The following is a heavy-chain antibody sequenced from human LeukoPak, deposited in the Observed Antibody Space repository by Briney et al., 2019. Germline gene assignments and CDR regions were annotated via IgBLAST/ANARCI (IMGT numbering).Heavy chain of an antibody. J-gene: IGHJ4*02. V-gene: IGHV4-39*01. CDR3: ASHYDILTGYGY. D-gene: IGHD3-9*01. CDR2: IYYTGST. Sequence: SETLSLTCIVSGDSINTNTYYWGWIRQPPGKGLEWIGSIYYTGSTYYNPSLKSRVTISVDTSKNQFSLKLTSVTAADTAMYYCASHYDILTGYGYWGQGTLVTVSS. CDR1: GDSINTNTYY.